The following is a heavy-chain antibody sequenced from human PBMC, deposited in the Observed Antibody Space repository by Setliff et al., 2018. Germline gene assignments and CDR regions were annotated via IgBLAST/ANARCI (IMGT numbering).Heavy chain of an antibody. CDR3: ARMSGFQYIDV. CDR1: GDSISSRRNY. Sequence: TLSLTCTVSGDSISSRRNYWGWFRQPAGKELEWIGQIYTGWSTNYNPSLKSRVTISLDTSKNQFSLSLTSVTAEDTAVYYCARMSGFQYIDVWDKGTTVTSP. CDR2: IYTGWST. V-gene: IGHV4-61*09. J-gene: IGHJ6*03. D-gene: IGHD3-3*01.